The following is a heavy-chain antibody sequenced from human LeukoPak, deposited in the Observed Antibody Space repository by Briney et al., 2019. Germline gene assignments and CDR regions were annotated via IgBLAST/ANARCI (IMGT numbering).Heavy chain of an antibody. V-gene: IGHV4-59*01. CDR1: GGSISSYY. CDR3: ARRSSSSGYFQH. Sequence: SETLSLTCTVSGGSISSYYWSWIRQPPGKRLEWIGYIYYSGSTNYNPSLKSRVTISVDTSKNQFSLKLSSVTAADTAVYYCARRSSSSGYFQHWGQGTLVTVSS. J-gene: IGHJ1*01. CDR2: IYYSGST. D-gene: IGHD3-22*01.